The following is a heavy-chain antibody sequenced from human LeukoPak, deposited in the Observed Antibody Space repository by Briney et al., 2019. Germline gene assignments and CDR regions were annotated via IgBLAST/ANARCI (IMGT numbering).Heavy chain of an antibody. Sequence: GGSLRLSCAASGFTFSGHSMNWVRQAPGKGLEWVSYISSSSSTIYYADSVKGRFTISRDNPKNAQYLQMSSLRAEDTAVYYCAKAIAATGRWWIFDYWGQGTLVTVSS. CDR2: ISSSSSTI. D-gene: IGHD6-13*01. CDR1: GFTFSGHS. CDR3: AKAIAATGRWWIFDY. V-gene: IGHV3-48*01. J-gene: IGHJ4*02.